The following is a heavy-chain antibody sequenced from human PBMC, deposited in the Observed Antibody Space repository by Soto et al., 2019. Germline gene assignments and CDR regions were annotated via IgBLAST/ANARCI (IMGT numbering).Heavy chain of an antibody. Sequence: QVQLVQSGAEVKKPGSSVKVSCKASGGTFSSYAISWVRQAPGQGLEWMGGIIPIFGTANYAQKFQGRVTITADESTSTAYMELSSLRSEDTAVYYCARGTQWLAIHAHYYYGMDVWGQGTTVTVSS. CDR1: GGTFSSYA. V-gene: IGHV1-69*12. J-gene: IGHJ6*02. D-gene: IGHD6-19*01. CDR2: IIPIFGTA. CDR3: ARGTQWLAIHAHYYYGMDV.